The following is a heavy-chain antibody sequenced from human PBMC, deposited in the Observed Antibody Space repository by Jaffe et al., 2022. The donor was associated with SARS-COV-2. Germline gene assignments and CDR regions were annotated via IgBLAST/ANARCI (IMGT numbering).Heavy chain of an antibody. J-gene: IGHJ3*02. CDR1: GFTVSSNY. V-gene: IGHV3-53*01. CDR2: IYSGGST. CDR3: ASGAFDSSGFYAFDI. Sequence: EVQLVESGGGLIQRGGSLRLSCAVSGFTVSSNYMSWVRQAPGKGLEWVSVIYSGGSTKYADSVKGRFTISRDNSKNTLYLQMNSLRAEDTAVYYCASGAFDSSGFYAFDIWGQGTMVTVSS. D-gene: IGHD3-22*01.